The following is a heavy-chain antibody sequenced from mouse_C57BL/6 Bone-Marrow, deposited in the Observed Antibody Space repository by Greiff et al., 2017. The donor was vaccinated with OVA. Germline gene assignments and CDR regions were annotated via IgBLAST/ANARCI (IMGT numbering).Heavy chain of an antibody. J-gene: IGHJ3*01. Sequence: VKLMESGAELVKPGASVKLSCKASGYTFTSYWMHWVKQRPGQGLEWIGMIHPNSGSTNYNEKFKSKATLTVDKSSSTAYMQLSSLTSEDSAVYYCARGDYSWTYWGQGTLVTVSA. CDR1: GYTFTSYW. V-gene: IGHV1-64*01. D-gene: IGHD2-12*01. CDR3: ARGDYSWTY. CDR2: IHPNSGST.